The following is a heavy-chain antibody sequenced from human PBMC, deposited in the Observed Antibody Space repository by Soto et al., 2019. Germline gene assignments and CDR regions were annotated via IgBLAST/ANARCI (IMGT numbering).Heavy chain of an antibody. D-gene: IGHD1-26*01. J-gene: IGHJ5*02. CDR2: FDPEDGET. Sequence: ASVKVSCKVSGYTLTELSMHWVRQAPGKGLEWMGGFDPEDGETIYAQKFQGRVTMTEDTSTDTAYMELSSLRSEDTAVYYCAKDRGFTGSYLWFDTWGQGTLVTVSS. V-gene: IGHV1-24*01. CDR3: AKDRGFTGSYLWFDT. CDR1: GYTLTELS.